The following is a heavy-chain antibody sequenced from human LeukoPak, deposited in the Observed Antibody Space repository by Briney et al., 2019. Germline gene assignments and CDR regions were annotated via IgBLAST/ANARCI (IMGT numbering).Heavy chain of an antibody. D-gene: IGHD1-26*01. Sequence: PSETLSLTCTVSGGSITSGSYYWVWIRQPAGKGVEYIGGIYASGSTRYNPSLKSRVTMSLDTSKHQLPLNLSSVTAADTAVYHCARDPGGSGLGLWGQGTLVTVSS. CDR2: IYASGST. CDR3: ARDPGGSGLGL. CDR1: GGSITSGSYY. V-gene: IGHV4-61*02. J-gene: IGHJ4*02.